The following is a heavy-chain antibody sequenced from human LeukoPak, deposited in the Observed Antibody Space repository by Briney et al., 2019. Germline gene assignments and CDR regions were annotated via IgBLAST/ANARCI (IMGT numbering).Heavy chain of an antibody. V-gene: IGHV3-30*04. Sequence: GGFLRLSCAASGFTFSSYAMHWVRQAPGKGLEWVAVISYDGSNKYYADSVKGRFTISRDNSKNTLYLQMNSLRAEDTAVYYCARVEMATIELGYWGQGTLVTVSS. CDR2: ISYDGSNK. CDR1: GFTFSSYA. CDR3: ARVEMATIELGY. D-gene: IGHD5-24*01. J-gene: IGHJ4*02.